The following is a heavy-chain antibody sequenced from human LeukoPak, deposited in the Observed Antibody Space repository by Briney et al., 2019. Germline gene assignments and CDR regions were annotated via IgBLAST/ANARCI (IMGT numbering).Heavy chain of an antibody. D-gene: IGHD3-9*01. Sequence: GGSLRLSCAASGFSFSNHGFQWVRQAPGKGLEWVTAIWYDGSKKLYADSVKGRFTISRDNSQNTIYLQMNSLRVEDTAVYYCGRDISRGSMGVWGQGTTVTVSS. CDR1: GFSFSNHG. CDR2: IWYDGSKK. J-gene: IGHJ6*02. CDR3: GRDISRGSMGV. V-gene: IGHV3-33*01.